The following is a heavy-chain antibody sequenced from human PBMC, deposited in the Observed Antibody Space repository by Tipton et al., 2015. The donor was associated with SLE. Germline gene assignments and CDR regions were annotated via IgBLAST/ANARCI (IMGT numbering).Heavy chain of an antibody. J-gene: IGHJ4*02. V-gene: IGHV5-51*03. Sequence: QLVQSGAEVKKPGESLKISCKGSGYSFTTYWIGWVRQMPGKGVELMGIIYPGDSDIRYGPSFQGQVTISADKSINTAYLQWSSLKTSDTAMYYCARGTLAATSRFAYWGQGTLVTVSS. D-gene: IGHD5-12*01. CDR2: IYPGDSDI. CDR3: ARGTLAATSRFAY. CDR1: GYSFTTYW.